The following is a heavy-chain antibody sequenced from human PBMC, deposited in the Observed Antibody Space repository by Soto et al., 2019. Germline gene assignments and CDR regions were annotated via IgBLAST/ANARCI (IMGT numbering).Heavy chain of an antibody. V-gene: IGHV3-23*01. Sequence: GGSLRLSCAASGFSFGIYALSWVGQAPGKGLEWVSTISGSDGKTFYADSVKGRFSISRDTSQSTLYLQMNSLRADDTAMYYCARWSYLDYWGQGTRVTVSS. D-gene: IGHD3-3*01. CDR2: ISGSDGKT. CDR1: GFSFGIYA. J-gene: IGHJ4*02. CDR3: ARWSYLDY.